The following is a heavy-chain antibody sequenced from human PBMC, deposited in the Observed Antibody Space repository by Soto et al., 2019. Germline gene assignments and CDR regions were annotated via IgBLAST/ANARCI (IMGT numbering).Heavy chain of an antibody. V-gene: IGHV5-51*01. CDR1: GYSFTSYW. CDR3: ARVVYSKSIVVVPAARAFDY. D-gene: IGHD2-2*01. J-gene: IGHJ4*02. Sequence: GESLKISCKSSGYSFTSYWIGWVRQMPGKGLEWMGIIYPGDSDTRYSPSFQGQVTISADKSISTAYLQWSSLKASDTAMYYCARVVYSKSIVVVPAARAFDYWGQGTLVTVSS. CDR2: IYPGDSDT.